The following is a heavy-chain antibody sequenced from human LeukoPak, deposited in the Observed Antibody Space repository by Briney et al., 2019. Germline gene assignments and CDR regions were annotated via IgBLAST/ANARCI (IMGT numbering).Heavy chain of an antibody. CDR1: GYTFTGYY. CDR2: INPNSGGT. J-gene: IGHJ5*02. CDR3: ARDRSTTVTKDWFDP. D-gene: IGHD4-4*01. Sequence: ASVKVSCKASGYTFTGYYMHWVRQAPGQGLEWMGWINPNSGGTNYAQKFQGRVTMTRDTSISTAYMELSRLRSDDTAVYCCARDRSTTVTKDWFDPWGQGTLVTVSS. V-gene: IGHV1-2*02.